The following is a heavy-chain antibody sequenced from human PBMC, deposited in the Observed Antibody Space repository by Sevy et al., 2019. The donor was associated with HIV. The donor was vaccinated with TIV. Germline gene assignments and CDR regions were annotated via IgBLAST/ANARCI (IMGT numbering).Heavy chain of an antibody. J-gene: IGHJ6*02. CDR1: GGSISSSGYY. V-gene: IGHV4-31*03. CDR2: IYYSGST. CDR3: ASITPNDDYVWGSYRPDYYFGMDV. Sequence: SETLSLTCTVSGGSISSSGYYWSWIRQHPGKGLEWIGYIYYSGSTSYNPSLKSRVSISVDTSNNKFSLKLSSVTAADTAVYYCASITPNDDYVWGSYRPDYYFGMDVWGQGTTVTVSS. D-gene: IGHD3-16*02.